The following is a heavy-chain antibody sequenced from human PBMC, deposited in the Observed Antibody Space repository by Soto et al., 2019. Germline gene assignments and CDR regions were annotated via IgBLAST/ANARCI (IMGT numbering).Heavy chain of an antibody. CDR1: GDSVSGASYY. CDR3: ARYYFDRNYFDY. Sequence: PSETLSLTCTVSGDSVSGASYYWGWIRQLPGRGLEWIGYIYYSGSTTYNPSLKSRVTISVDTSKKQFSLKVSSVTAADTAVYYCARYYFDRNYFDYWGQGALVTVSS. CDR2: IYYSGST. V-gene: IGHV4-61*01. J-gene: IGHJ4*02. D-gene: IGHD3-22*01.